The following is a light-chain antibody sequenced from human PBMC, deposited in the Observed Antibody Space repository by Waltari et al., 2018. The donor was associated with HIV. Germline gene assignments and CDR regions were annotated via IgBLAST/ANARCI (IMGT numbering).Light chain of an antibody. CDR3: QQYYSPSA. J-gene: IGKJ1*01. V-gene: IGKV1-5*03. Sequence: DIQMTQSPSTLSASVGDRVTISCRASQSISTWMAWYQQKPGRAPSLLIYSASTLESGVPSRFSGSGSGTEFTLTINSLQPDDFATYYCQQYYSPSAFGQGTKVEIK. CDR1: QSISTW. CDR2: SAS.